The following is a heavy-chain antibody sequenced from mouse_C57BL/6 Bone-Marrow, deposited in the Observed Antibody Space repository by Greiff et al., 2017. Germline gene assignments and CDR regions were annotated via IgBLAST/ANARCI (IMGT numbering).Heavy chain of an antibody. J-gene: IGHJ3*01. CDR3: VWSAWFAY. Sequence: QVQLKQSGAELARPGASVKLSCKASGYTFTSYGISWVKQRTGQGLEWIGEIYPRSGNTYYNEKFKGKATLTADKSSSTAYMGLRSLTSEDSAVYFCVWSAWFAYWGQGTLVTVSA. CDR2: IYPRSGNT. V-gene: IGHV1-81*01. D-gene: IGHD1-1*02. CDR1: GYTFTSYG.